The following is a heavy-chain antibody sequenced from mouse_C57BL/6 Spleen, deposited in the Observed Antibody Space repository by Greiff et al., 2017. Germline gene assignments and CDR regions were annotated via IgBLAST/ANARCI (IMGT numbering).Heavy chain of an antibody. CDR1: GYSITSGYD. V-gene: IGHV3-1*01. CDR3: AKGDYGSSRLSWYFDV. CDR2: ISYSGST. J-gene: IGHJ1*03. D-gene: IGHD1-1*01. Sequence: DVMLVESGPGMVKPSQSLSLTCTVTGYSITSGYDWHWIRHFPGNKLEWMGYISYSGSTNYNPSLKSRISITHDTSKNHFFLKLNSVTTEDTATYYCAKGDYGSSRLSWYFDVWGTGTTVTVSS.